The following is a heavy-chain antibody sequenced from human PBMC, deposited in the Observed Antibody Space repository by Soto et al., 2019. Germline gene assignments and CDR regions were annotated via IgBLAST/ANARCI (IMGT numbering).Heavy chain of an antibody. J-gene: IGHJ4*02. V-gene: IGHV5-51*01. Sequence: ESLKSSCEVPGYSFSNYWIAWVRQMPGKGLEWMGIIFPADSDTKYSPSFQGQVTISADKSISTAYLQWSSLKASDTAMYYCASSVVVPSKVNYFDYWGQGSMVTAPQ. CDR2: IFPADSDT. D-gene: IGHD2-15*01. CDR3: ASSVVVPSKVNYFDY. CDR1: GYSFSNYW.